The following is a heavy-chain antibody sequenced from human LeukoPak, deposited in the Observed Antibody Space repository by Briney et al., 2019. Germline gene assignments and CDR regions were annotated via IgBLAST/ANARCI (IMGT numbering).Heavy chain of an antibody. CDR1: GGTFSSYA. Sequence: GASVKVSCKASGGTFSSYAISWVRQAPGQGLEWMGRIIPIFGIANYAQKFQGRVTITADKSTSTAYMELSSLRSEDTAVYYCARKWKDEWGRGYSYGYYFDYWGQGTLVTVSS. CDR2: IIPIFGIA. J-gene: IGHJ4*02. V-gene: IGHV1-69*04. D-gene: IGHD5-18*01. CDR3: ARKWKDEWGRGYSYGYYFDY.